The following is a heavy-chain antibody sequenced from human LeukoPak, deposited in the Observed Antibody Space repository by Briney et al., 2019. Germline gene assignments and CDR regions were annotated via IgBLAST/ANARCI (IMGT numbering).Heavy chain of an antibody. J-gene: IGHJ4*02. D-gene: IGHD1-20*01. CDR1: GYTFTSYD. Sequence: ASVKVSCKASGYTFTSYDINWVRQATGQGLEWMGWMNPNSGNTGYAQKFQGRVTMTRNTSISTAYMELSSLRSEDTAVYYCATGRNWNDLYFDYWGQGTLVTVSS. CDR2: MNPNSGNT. V-gene: IGHV1-8*01. CDR3: ATGRNWNDLYFDY.